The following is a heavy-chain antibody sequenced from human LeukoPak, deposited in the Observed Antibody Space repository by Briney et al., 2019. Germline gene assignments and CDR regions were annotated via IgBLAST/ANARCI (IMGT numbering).Heavy chain of an antibody. CDR2: VYYIGST. CDR3: ARSASYYNWFDP. V-gene: IGHV4-39*07. Sequence: PSETLSLTCTVSGDSISRSSDYWGWIRQPPGKGPEWIGSVYYIGSTNYNPSLKSRVTMSVDTSQNQFSLKLSSVTAADTAVYYCARSASYYNWFDPWGQGTLVTVSS. D-gene: IGHD3-10*01. CDR1: GDSISRSSDY. J-gene: IGHJ5*02.